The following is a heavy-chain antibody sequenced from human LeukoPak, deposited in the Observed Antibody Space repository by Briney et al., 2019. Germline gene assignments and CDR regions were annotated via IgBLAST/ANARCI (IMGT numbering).Heavy chain of an antibody. CDR1: GFIFSSYW. D-gene: IGHD3-16*01. V-gene: IGHV3-74*01. J-gene: IGHJ4*02. Sequence: WSLRLSCAASGFIFSSYWMHWVRQAPGKRLVWVSRINSDGSGTTYADSVKGRFTISRDNAKNTLYLQMNSLRAEDTAVYYCARARGFGPPMDYWGQGTLVTVSS. CDR2: INSDGSGT. CDR3: ARARGFGPPMDY.